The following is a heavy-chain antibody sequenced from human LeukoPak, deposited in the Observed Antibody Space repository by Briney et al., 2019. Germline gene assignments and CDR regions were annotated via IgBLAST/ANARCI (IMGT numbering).Heavy chain of an antibody. J-gene: IGHJ3*02. V-gene: IGHV3-20*04. D-gene: IGHD1-26*01. CDR3: AKASSLSQRAVDI. CDR1: GFTFDDYG. CDR2: INWNGGST. Sequence: GGSLRLSCAASGFTFDDYGMSWVRQAPGKGLEWVSDINWNGGSTGYADSVRGRFTISRDNAKKSLYLQMNSLRAEDTALYYCAKASSLSQRAVDIWGQGTMDTVSS.